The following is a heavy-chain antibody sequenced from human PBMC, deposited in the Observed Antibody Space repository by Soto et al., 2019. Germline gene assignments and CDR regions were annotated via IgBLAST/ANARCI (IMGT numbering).Heavy chain of an antibody. Sequence: QMQLEESGPGLVKPSETLSLTCSVSGGSVSDYDWHWIRQSPGKGLEWIGKLSSSGATSYSPPLKSRVTILLDVSKRHLSLKMTSVTAADAALYYCASNIWTDYADRDGTLNIWGQGTQVTVSS. CDR3: ASNIWTDYADRDGTLNI. V-gene: IGHV4-4*09. D-gene: IGHD4-17*01. CDR1: GGSVSDYD. J-gene: IGHJ3*02. CDR2: LSSSGAT.